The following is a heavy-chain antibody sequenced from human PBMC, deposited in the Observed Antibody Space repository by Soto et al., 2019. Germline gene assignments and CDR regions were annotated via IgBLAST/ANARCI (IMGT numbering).Heavy chain of an antibody. J-gene: IGHJ5*02. D-gene: IGHD7-27*01. CDR3: ARDLEDTQMGINWFDP. Sequence: GGSLRLSCAASGFTFSSYSMNWVRQAPGKGLEWVSSISSSSSYIYYADSVKGRFTISRDNAKNSLYLQMNSLRAEDTAVYYCARDLEDTQMGINWFDPWGQGTLVTVSS. V-gene: IGHV3-21*01. CDR2: ISSSSSYI. CDR1: GFTFSSYS.